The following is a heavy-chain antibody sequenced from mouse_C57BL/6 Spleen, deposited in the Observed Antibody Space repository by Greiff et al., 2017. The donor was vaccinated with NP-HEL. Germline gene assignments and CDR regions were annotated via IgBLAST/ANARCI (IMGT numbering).Heavy chain of an antibody. Sequence: QVQLQQSGAELVKPGASVKLSCKASGYTFTEYTIHWVKQRSGQGLEWIGWFYPGSGSIKYNEKFKDKATLTADKSSSTVYMELSRLTSEDSAVYFCARHEDTPPYGYDRVWFAYWGQGTLVTVSA. D-gene: IGHD2-2*01. J-gene: IGHJ3*01. CDR1: GYTFTEYT. CDR2: FYPGSGSI. CDR3: ARHEDTPPYGYDRVWFAY. V-gene: IGHV1-62-2*01.